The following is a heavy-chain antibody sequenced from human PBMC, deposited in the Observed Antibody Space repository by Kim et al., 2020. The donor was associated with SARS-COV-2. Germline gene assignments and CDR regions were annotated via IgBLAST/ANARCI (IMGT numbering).Heavy chain of an antibody. V-gene: IGHV4-59*01. D-gene: IGHD6-19*01. CDR2: IYSSGST. CDR1: GGSLSIYY. CDR3: ARDLASGWNVFDY. J-gene: IGHJ4*02. Sequence: SETLSLTCTVSGGSLSIYYRSWIRQPPGKGLEWIGSIYSSGSTNYNPSPKSRVTIPVDTSKNQFSLKLSSVTAADTAVYYCARDLASGWNVFDYWGQGTLVTVSS.